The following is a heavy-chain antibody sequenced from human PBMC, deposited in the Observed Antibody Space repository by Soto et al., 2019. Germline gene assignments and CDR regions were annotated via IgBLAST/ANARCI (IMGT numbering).Heavy chain of an antibody. CDR2: IIPIFGTA. CDR3: ARSDPSYCSSTSCSTYWGGWKY. V-gene: IGHV1-69*01. Sequence: QVQLVQSGAEVKKPGSSVKVSCKASGGTFSSYAISWVRQAPGQGLEWMGGIIPIFGTANYAQKFRGRVTITADESTSTAYMELSSLRSEDTAVYYCARSDPSYCSSTSCSTYWGGWKYWGQGTLVTVSS. CDR1: GGTFSSYA. J-gene: IGHJ4*02. D-gene: IGHD2-2*01.